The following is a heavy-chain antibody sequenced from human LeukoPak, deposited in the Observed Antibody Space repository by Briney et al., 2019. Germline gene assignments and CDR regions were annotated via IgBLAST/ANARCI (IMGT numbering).Heavy chain of an antibody. V-gene: IGHV1-69*06. D-gene: IGHD3-22*01. CDR1: GATFTSYA. Sequence: SVKLSFKAAGATFTSYAFSWVRHAHGQGHGWKGRIIPIFGTANYAQKSQGRVTITADKSPSTAYMELSSLRSEDTAVYYSARPFDYYDSSGYSPDAFDIWGQGTMVTVSS. CDR2: IIPIFGTA. J-gene: IGHJ3*02. CDR3: ARPFDYYDSSGYSPDAFDI.